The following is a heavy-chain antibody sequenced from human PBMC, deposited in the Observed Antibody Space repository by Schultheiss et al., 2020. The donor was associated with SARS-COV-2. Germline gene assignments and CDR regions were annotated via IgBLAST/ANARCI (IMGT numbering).Heavy chain of an antibody. CDR2: INPASGDT. CDR3: ARERGGYYGMDA. CDR1: GYTFTVHY. V-gene: IGHV1-2*04. D-gene: IGHD3-16*01. Sequence: ASVKVSCTTSGYTFTVHYMHWVRQAPGQGLEWMGWINPASGDTYYAQKFQGWVTMTRDTSLSTAYMYLRRLRSDDTAVYYCARERGGYYGMDAWGQGTTVTVSS. J-gene: IGHJ6*02.